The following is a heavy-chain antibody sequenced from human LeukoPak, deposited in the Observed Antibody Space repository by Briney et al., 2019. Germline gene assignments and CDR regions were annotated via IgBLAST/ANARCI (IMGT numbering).Heavy chain of an antibody. J-gene: IGHJ4*02. CDR3: ARDHHGRLTGYYLFDY. CDR1: GYTFTSYG. CDR2: ISAYNGNT. Sequence: ASVKVSCKASGYTFTSYGISWVRQAPGQGLEWMGWISAYNGNTNYAQKLQGRVTMTTDTSTSTAYMELRSLRSDDTAVYYCARDHHGRLTGYYLFDYWGQGTLVTVSS. D-gene: IGHD3-9*01. V-gene: IGHV1-18*01.